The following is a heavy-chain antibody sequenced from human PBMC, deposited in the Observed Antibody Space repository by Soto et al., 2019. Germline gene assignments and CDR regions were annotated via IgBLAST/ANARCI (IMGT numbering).Heavy chain of an antibody. V-gene: IGHV1-3*01. CDR3: ARDQDVDSTMLDAFDI. Sequence: QVQLVQSGAEVKNPGASVKVSCKTSGYTFSNYAMHWVRQAPGQRLEWMGWINAGNGNTKYSHNFKGRVAITSDTSANTAYLELSSLRYEDTAVYYCARDQDVDSTMLDAFDIWGQGTMVTVSS. D-gene: IGHD2-8*01. CDR1: GYTFSNYA. CDR2: INAGNGNT. J-gene: IGHJ3*02.